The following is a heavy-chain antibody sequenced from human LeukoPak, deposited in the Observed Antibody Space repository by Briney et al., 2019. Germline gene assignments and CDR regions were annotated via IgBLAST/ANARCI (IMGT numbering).Heavy chain of an antibody. J-gene: IGHJ4*02. D-gene: IGHD6-13*01. V-gene: IGHV1-2*02. CDR3: ARDQGEAAARYLDY. Sequence: GASVKVSCKASGYTFTSYGISWVRQAPGQGLEWMGWINPNSGGTNYAQKFQGRDTMTRDTSISTAYMELRSLRSDDTAVYYCARDQGEAAARYLDYWGQGTLVTVSS. CDR2: INPNSGGT. CDR1: GYTFTSYG.